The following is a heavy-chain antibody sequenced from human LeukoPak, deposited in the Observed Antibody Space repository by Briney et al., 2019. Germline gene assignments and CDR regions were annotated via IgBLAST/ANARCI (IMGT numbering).Heavy chain of an antibody. CDR3: ARDRGHYDILTGYYTPMDV. V-gene: IGHV1-18*01. D-gene: IGHD3-9*01. J-gene: IGHJ6*03. CDR2: ISAYNGNT. Sequence: GASVKVSCKASGYTCTSYGISWVRQAPGQGLEWMGWISAYNGNTNYAQKLQGRVTMTTDTSTGTAYMELRSLRSDDTAVYYCARDRGHYDILTGYYTPMDVWGKGTTVTVSS. CDR1: GYTCTSYG.